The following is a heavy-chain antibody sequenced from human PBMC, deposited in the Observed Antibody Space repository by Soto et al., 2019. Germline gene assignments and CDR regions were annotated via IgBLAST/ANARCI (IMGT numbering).Heavy chain of an antibody. CDR2: ISWNSGSI. V-gene: IGHV3-9*01. J-gene: IGHJ5*02. D-gene: IGHD6-13*01. CDR1: GFTFDDYA. CDR3: AKDKSSSWYVSWFDP. Sequence: GGSLRLSCAASGFTFDDYAMHWVRQAPGKGLEWVSGISWNSGSIGYADSVEGRFTISRDNAKNSLYLQMNSLRAEDTALYYCAKDKSSSWYVSWFDPWGQGTLVTVSS.